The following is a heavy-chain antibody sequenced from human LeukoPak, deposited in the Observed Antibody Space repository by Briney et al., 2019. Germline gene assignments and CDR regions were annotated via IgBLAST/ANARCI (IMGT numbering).Heavy chain of an antibody. CDR2: INPNSGGT. CDR1: GYTFTGYY. V-gene: IGHV1-2*02. J-gene: IGHJ4*02. Sequence: ASVKVSCKASGYTFTGYYMHWVRQAPGQGLEWMGWINPNSGGTNYAQKFQGRVTMTRDTSISTAYMELSRLRSGDTAVYYCARDYSAGSYYGYWGQGTLVTVSS. D-gene: IGHD1-26*01. CDR3: ARDYSAGSYYGY.